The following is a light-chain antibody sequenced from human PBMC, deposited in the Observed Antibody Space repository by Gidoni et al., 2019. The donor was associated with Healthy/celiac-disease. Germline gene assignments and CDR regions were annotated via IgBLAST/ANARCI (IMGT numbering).Light chain of an antibody. CDR3: QQSYSTPYT. CDR1: QSISSY. Sequence: DIQMTQSPSSLAESVGDRVTITCRASQSISSYLNWYQQKPGKAPNLLIYDASSLQSGVPSRFSGSGSGTDFTLTISSLQPEDFATYYCQQSYSTPYTFXQXTKLEIK. J-gene: IGKJ2*01. CDR2: DAS. V-gene: IGKV1-39*01.